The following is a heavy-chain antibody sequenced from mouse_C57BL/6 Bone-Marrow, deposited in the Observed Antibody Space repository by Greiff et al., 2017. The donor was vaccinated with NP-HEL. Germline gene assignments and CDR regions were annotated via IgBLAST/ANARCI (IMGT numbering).Heavy chain of an antibody. Sequence: EVKLVESGGGLVKPGGSLKLSCAASGFTFSSYAMSWVRQTPEKRLEWVATISDGGSYTYYPDNVKGRFTISRDNAKNNLYLQMSHLKSEDTAMYYCAREGLGFFDYWGQGTTLTVSA. CDR3: AREGLGFFDY. CDR1: GFTFSSYA. J-gene: IGHJ2*01. CDR2: ISDGGSYT. D-gene: IGHD3-3*01. V-gene: IGHV5-4*01.